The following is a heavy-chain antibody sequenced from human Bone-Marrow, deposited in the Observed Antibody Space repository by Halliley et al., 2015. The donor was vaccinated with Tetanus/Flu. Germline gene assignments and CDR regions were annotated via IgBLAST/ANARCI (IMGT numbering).Heavy chain of an antibody. J-gene: IGHJ4*02. CDR1: GFTFEDYA. CDR2: VSWNSMYI. D-gene: IGHD3-10*01. Sequence: SLRLSCVVSGFTFEDYAMHWVRQAPGKGLEWVSFVSWNSMYIGYADSVKGRFSISRDNGQNALYLQMDSLRTEDTALYYCAKDRSAGYPGSGKEFDFWGQGTLVSVSS. CDR3: AKDRSAGYPGSGKEFDF. V-gene: IGHV3-9*01.